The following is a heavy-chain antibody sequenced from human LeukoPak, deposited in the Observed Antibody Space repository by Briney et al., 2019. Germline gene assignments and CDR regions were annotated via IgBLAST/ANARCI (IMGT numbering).Heavy chain of an antibody. Sequence: GGSLRLSCGASGFTFSSYAMSWVRQAPGKGVEWFSASSSGGSTHYADSVKGRFTISRHNSKNTLYLQMNSLRAEETAVYYCAKRYYYDNSGLWDYWGQGTLVTVSS. J-gene: IGHJ4*02. D-gene: IGHD3-22*01. CDR3: AKRYYYDNSGLWDY. CDR1: GFTFSSYA. CDR2: SSSGGST. V-gene: IGHV3-23*01.